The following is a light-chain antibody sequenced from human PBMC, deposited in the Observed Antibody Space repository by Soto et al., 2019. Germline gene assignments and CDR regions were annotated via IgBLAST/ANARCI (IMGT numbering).Light chain of an antibody. CDR3: QQSNNWPYT. CDR1: QSVSHN. J-gene: IGKJ2*01. CDR2: GSS. Sequence: EILMTQSPATLSVSPGERATLSCRASQSVSHNLAWYQQKPGQAPRLLFYGSSIRAIGIPARFSGSGSGTEFTLTISSLQSEDFAIYYCQQSNNWPYTFGQGTKLEIK. V-gene: IGKV3-15*01.